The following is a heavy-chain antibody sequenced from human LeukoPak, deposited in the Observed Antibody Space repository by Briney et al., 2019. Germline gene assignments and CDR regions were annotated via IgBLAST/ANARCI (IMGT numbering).Heavy chain of an antibody. J-gene: IGHJ5*02. CDR3: ARIKYYYGSGRGYWFDP. CDR1: GGSVSSGSYY. D-gene: IGHD3-10*01. CDR2: IYYSGST. V-gene: IGHV4-61*01. Sequence: PSETLSLTCTVSGGSVSSGSYYWSWIRQPPGKGLEWIGYIYYSGSTNYNPSLKSRVTISVDTSKNQFSLKLSSVTAADTAVYYCARIKYYYGSGRGYWFDPWGQGTLVTVPS.